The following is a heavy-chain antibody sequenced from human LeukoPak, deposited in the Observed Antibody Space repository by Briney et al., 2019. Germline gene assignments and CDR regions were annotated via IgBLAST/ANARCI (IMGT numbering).Heavy chain of an antibody. Sequence: ASVKVSCKASGCTFTSYDINWVRQATGQGLEWMGWMNPNSGNTGYAQKFQGRVTITRNTSISTAYMELSSLRSEDTAVYYCTTGVGATETFDYWGQGTLVTVSS. CDR2: MNPNSGNT. V-gene: IGHV1-8*03. J-gene: IGHJ4*02. CDR1: GCTFTSYD. D-gene: IGHD1-26*01. CDR3: TTGVGATETFDY.